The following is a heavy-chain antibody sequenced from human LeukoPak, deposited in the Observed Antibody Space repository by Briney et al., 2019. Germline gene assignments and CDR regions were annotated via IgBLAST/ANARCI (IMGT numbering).Heavy chain of an antibody. CDR3: AGHHPRNTVDF. CDR2: ISDIGSV. Sequence: SETLSLTCTFSGGSISSYYWSWIREPPGKGLEWIAYISDIGSVNYNPSLKSRVTISLDTSKNQFSLKLSSVTAADTAVYYCAGHHPRNTVDFWGQGTLVTASS. J-gene: IGHJ4*02. D-gene: IGHD2-8*02. V-gene: IGHV4-59*08. CDR1: GGSISSYY.